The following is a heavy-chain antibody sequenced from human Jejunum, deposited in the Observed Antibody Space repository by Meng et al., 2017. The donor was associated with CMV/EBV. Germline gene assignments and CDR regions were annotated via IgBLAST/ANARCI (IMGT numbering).Heavy chain of an antibody. D-gene: IGHD6-13*01. CDR1: GFTFSYYW. Sequence: RLSWVGSGFTFSYYWMSWVRQAPGKGLECVANIKEDGGEEYYVDSVKGRFTISRDNAKNSLYLQMNSLRAEDTAVYYCARQAGTYWGQGTVVTVSS. CDR3: ARQAGTY. J-gene: IGHJ4*02. CDR2: IKEDGGEE. V-gene: IGHV3-7*01.